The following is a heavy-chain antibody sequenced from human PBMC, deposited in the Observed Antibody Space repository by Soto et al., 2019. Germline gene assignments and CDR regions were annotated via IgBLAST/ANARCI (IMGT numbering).Heavy chain of an antibody. J-gene: IGHJ5*02. CDR2: IYSGGYA. CDR3: ARALGVAIFGDVNLNWFDP. Sequence: KASETLSLTCTVSGGSISRGGYYWTWIRQYPGKGLEWIGYIYSGGYAYYRPSLRSRLTISVDTSENQFSLKLSSVTAADTAVYYCARALGVAIFGDVNLNWFDPWGQGTLVTVSS. V-gene: IGHV4-31*03. D-gene: IGHD3-3*01. CDR1: GGSISRGGYY.